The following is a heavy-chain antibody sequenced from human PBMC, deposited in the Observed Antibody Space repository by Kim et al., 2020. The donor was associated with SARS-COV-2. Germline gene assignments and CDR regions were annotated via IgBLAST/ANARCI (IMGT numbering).Heavy chain of an antibody. CDR2: ISYDGSNK. D-gene: IGHD4-17*01. CDR3: AKDEGTVTTSYYFDY. Sequence: GGSLRLSCAASGFTFSSYGMHWVRQAPGKGLEWVAVISYDGSNKYYADSVKGRFTISRDNSKNTLYLQMNSLRAEDTAVYYCAKDEGTVTTSYYFDYWG. CDR1: GFTFSSYG. V-gene: IGHV3-30*18. J-gene: IGHJ4*01.